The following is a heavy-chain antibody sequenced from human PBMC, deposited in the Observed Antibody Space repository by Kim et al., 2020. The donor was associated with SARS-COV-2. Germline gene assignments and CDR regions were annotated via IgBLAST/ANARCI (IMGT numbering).Heavy chain of an antibody. Sequence: GGSLRLSCAASGFTFSSYSMNWVRQAPGKGLEWVSSISSSSSYIYYADSVKGRFTISRDNAKNSLYLQMNSLRAEDTAVYYCARDTQGEVPAATRFASWGQGTLVTVSS. CDR1: GFTFSSYS. V-gene: IGHV3-21*04. CDR2: ISSSSSYI. CDR3: ARDTQGEVPAATRFAS. D-gene: IGHD2-2*01. J-gene: IGHJ5*01.